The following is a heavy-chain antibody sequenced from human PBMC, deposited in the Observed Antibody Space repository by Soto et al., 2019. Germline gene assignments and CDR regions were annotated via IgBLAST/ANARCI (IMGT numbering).Heavy chain of an antibody. D-gene: IGHD6-19*01. J-gene: IGHJ4*02. CDR1: GYILTSNY. CDR3: ARGDAPSSGWSFDF. Sequence: QVQLMQSGAEVKKPGASVKVSCRASGYILTSNYMHWLRQAPGQGLEWVAKINLRIGGNTHYPQKFEGRVTVTSDPPTSTVYMELSSLSSDDTAVYFCARGDAPSSGWSFDFWGQGTLVTVSS. V-gene: IGHV1-46*03. CDR2: INLRIGGNT.